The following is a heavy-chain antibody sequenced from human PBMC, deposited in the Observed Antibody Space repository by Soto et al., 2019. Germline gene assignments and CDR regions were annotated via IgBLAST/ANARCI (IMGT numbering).Heavy chain of an antibody. CDR1: GGSFSGYY. J-gene: IGHJ5*02. Sequence: SETLSLTCAVYGGSFSGYYWSWIRQPPGKGLEWIGEINHSGSTNYNPSLKSRVTISVDTSKNQFSLKLSSVTAADTAVYYCARGVSAPAAISGEVGWFDPWGQGTLVTVSS. V-gene: IGHV4-34*01. CDR3: ARGVSAPAAISGEVGWFDP. D-gene: IGHD2-2*01. CDR2: INHSGST.